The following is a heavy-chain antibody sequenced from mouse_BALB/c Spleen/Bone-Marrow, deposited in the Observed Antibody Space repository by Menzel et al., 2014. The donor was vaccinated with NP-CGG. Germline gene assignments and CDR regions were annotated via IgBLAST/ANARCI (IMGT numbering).Heavy chain of an antibody. J-gene: IGHJ2*01. D-gene: IGHD2-2*01. V-gene: IGHV5-15*02. Sequence: EVKLMESGGGVVQPGGSRKLSCAASGFNFSDYGMAWVRLAPGKGPEWVALISNLAYSIYYADTVTGRFTISRENAKNTLYLEMSSLRFEDTAMYYCTRDRGYDGGYYFDYWGQGTTLTVSS. CDR2: ISNLAYSI. CDR1: GFNFSDYG. CDR3: TRDRGYDGGYYFDY.